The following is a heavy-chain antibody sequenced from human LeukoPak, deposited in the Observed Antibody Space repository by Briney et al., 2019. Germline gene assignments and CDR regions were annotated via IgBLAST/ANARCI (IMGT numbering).Heavy chain of an antibody. D-gene: IGHD3-10*01. V-gene: IGHV3-23*01. Sequence: GGSVRLSCAASGFTFSNYAMSWLRQAPGKGLEWVSAISGSGGSIYYADFVKGRFTISRDNSKNTLYLQINSLRAEDTAVYYCAKRYYGSGSYYNNWGQGTLVTVSS. J-gene: IGHJ4*02. CDR2: ISGSGGSI. CDR3: AKRYYGSGSYYNN. CDR1: GFTFSNYA.